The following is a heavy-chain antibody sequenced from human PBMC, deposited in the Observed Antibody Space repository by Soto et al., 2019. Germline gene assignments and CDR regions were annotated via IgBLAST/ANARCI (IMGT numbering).Heavy chain of an antibody. CDR1: GGTFSSYA. J-gene: IGHJ4*02. V-gene: IGHV1-69*13. CDR2: IIPIFGTA. D-gene: IGHD3-22*01. Sequence: GASVKVSCKASGGTFSSYAISWVRQAPGRGLEWMGGIIPIFGTANYAQKFQGRVTITADESTSTAYMELSSLRSEDTAVYYCARGPLSTYYYDSSGYSALGWGQGTLVTVSS. CDR3: ARGPLSTYYYDSSGYSALG.